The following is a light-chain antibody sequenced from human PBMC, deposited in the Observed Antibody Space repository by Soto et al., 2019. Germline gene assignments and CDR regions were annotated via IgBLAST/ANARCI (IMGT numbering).Light chain of an antibody. CDR2: GPS. J-gene: IGKJ2*02. V-gene: IGKV3D-15*01. CDR3: QQRGKWPST. CDR1: QSVTSN. Sequence: EIVMTQSPATLSVSPGERATLSCRASQSVTSNLAWYQQKPGQAPRLLIYGPSTRATGIPGRFSGSGSGADFTLTISSLQSEDFAVYYCQQRGKWPSTFGPGTKVEMK.